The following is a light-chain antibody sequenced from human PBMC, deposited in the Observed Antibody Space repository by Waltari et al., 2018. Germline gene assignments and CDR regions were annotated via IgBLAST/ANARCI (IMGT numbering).Light chain of an antibody. CDR3: QAWDSSTHVV. Sequence: SYELTQPPSVSVSPGQTASITCSGDKLGDKYASWYQQKPGQSPVLVNYQNSTRPYGIPERFSASNSGNTATLTISGTQAMDEADYYCQAWDSSTHVVFGGGTKLTVL. CDR2: QNS. V-gene: IGLV3-1*01. J-gene: IGLJ2*01. CDR1: KLGDKY.